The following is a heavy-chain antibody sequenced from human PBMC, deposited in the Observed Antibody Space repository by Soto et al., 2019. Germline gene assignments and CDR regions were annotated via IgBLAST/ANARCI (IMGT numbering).Heavy chain of an antibody. CDR2: VISKTDGGAI. D-gene: IGHD3-3*01. J-gene: IGHJ4*02. CDR3: AAGTGRSDFDY. V-gene: IGHV3-15*01. CDR1: GFTFTNAW. Sequence: PGGSLRLSCAASGFTFTNAWMSWVRQAPGKGLEWVGRVISKTDGGAIAYAAPVQGRFTISRDDSKTTLFLHMNSLKTEDTAVYYCAAGTGRSDFDYWGQGALVTVSS.